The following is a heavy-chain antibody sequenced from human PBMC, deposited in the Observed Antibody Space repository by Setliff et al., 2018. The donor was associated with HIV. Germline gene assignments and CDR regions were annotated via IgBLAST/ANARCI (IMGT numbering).Heavy chain of an antibody. Sequence: ASVKVSCKTSGYSFSSHPIHWVRQAPGQRPEWMGWIKTGNGDTQYSQKFRDRVTMTRDTSISTAYMELSRLRSDDTAVYYCARGLGYCSSTSCHYYDYWGQGTLVTVSS. J-gene: IGHJ4*02. CDR3: ARGLGYCSSTSCHYYDY. V-gene: IGHV1-3*04. CDR2: IKTGNGDT. D-gene: IGHD2-2*01. CDR1: GYSFSSHP.